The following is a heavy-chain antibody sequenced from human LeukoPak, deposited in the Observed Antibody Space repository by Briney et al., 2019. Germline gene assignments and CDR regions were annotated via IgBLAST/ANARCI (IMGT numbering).Heavy chain of an antibody. CDR1: GFTFSSYA. Sequence: GGSLRLSCAASGFTFSSYAMSWVRQAPGKGLEWVSYISSSSSTIYYADSVKGRFTISRDNAKNSLYLQMNSLRAEDTAVYYCARDPYCSSTSCPYYFDYWGQGTLVTVSS. CDR3: ARDPYCSSTSCPYYFDY. V-gene: IGHV3-48*01. J-gene: IGHJ4*02. D-gene: IGHD2-2*01. CDR2: ISSSSSTI.